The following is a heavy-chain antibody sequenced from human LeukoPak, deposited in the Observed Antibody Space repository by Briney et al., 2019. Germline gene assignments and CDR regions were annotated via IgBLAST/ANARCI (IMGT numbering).Heavy chain of an antibody. Sequence: GGSLRLSCAASGFTFSSYSMNWVRQAPGKGLEWVSYISSVSSAIYYADSVRGRFTISRDNSKNTLYLQMNSLRAEDTALYYCARTYNSGWFVLDYWGQGTLVTVSS. J-gene: IGHJ4*02. CDR1: GFTFSSYS. D-gene: IGHD6-19*01. CDR2: ISSVSSAI. V-gene: IGHV3-48*01. CDR3: ARTYNSGWFVLDY.